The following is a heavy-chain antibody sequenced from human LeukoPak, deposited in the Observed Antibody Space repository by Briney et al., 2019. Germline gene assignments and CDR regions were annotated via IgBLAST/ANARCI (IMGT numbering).Heavy chain of an antibody. CDR1: GFTFTGYT. CDR2: ITSSSSTI. Sequence: PGGSLRLSCAASGFTFTGYTMNWVRQAPGKGLEWVSYITSSSSTIYYADSVKGRFTMSRDNAENSLYLQMNSLRAEDTAVYYCARNFDYWGQGTLVTVSS. D-gene: IGHD2/OR15-2a*01. V-gene: IGHV3-48*01. CDR3: ARNFDY. J-gene: IGHJ4*02.